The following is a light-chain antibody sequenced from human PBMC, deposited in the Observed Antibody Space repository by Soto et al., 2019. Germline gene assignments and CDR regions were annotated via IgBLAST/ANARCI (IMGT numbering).Light chain of an antibody. J-gene: IGLJ3*02. Sequence: QSALTQPASVSGSPGQSNTISCTGTSSDVGSYNLVSWYQQHPGKAPKLMIYEDNKRPSGVSNRFSGSKSGNTASLTISGLQAEDEAHYYCCSYAPISTVVFGGGTKVTVL. CDR3: CSYAPISTVV. CDR1: SSDVGSYNL. V-gene: IGLV2-23*01. CDR2: EDN.